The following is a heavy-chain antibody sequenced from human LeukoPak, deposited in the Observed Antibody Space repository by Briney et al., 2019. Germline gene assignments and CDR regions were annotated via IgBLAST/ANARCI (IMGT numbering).Heavy chain of an antibody. CDR2: IYNSGGT. J-gene: IGHJ5*02. CDR1: GGSVSSSY. V-gene: IGHV4-59*02. D-gene: IGHD4-23*01. CDR3: ARYRGNSNGGFDP. Sequence: SETLSLTCTVSGGSVSSSYWIWIRQPPGKGLEWIGNIYNSGGTNYNPSLKSRVTTSVDTSKNQFSLKLASVTAADTAVYYCARYRGNSNGGFDPWGQGTLVTVSS.